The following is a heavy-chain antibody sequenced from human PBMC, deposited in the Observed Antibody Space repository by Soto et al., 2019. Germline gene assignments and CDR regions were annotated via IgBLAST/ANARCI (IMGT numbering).Heavy chain of an antibody. J-gene: IGHJ5*02. V-gene: IGHV1-18*01. CDR2: ISAYNGGT. CDR3: ARDIGDTALDCFDP. CDR1: GYTYTSYG. Sequence: QVQLGQSGAEVTKPEASVKVSCMASGYTYTSYGISWVRQSSGQGLECMGWISAYNGGTNYAQKGQGRVTMTTDTSTSNAYIELRSLRSDYSAVYYCARDIGDTALDCFDPWGQGTLVTVSS. D-gene: IGHD1-1*01.